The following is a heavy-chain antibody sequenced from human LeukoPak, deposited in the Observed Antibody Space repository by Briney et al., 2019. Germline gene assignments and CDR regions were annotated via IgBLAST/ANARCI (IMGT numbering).Heavy chain of an antibody. D-gene: IGHD2-2*02. V-gene: IGHV4-61*02. CDR1: GGSISSGSYY. CDR2: IYTSGST. CDR3: ARDPGYCSSTSCYTKLDAFDI. Sequence: SETLSLTCTVSGGSISSGSYYWSWIRQPAGKGLEWIGRIYTSGSTNYNPSLKSRVTMSVDTSKNQFSLKLSSVTAADTAVYYCARDPGYCSSTSCYTKLDAFDIWGQGTMVTVSS. J-gene: IGHJ3*02.